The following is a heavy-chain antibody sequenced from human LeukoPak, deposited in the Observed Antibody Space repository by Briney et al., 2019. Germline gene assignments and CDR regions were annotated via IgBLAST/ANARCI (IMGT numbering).Heavy chain of an antibody. CDR3: ARATIYDFWSGYYVLGYFDY. CDR1: GGSISSYY. J-gene: IGHJ4*02. CDR2: IYYSGST. D-gene: IGHD3-3*01. Sequence: PSETLSLTCTVSGGSISSYYWSWIRQPPGKGLEWIGYIYYSGSTNYNPSLKSRVTISVDTSKNQFSLKPSSVTAAGTAVYYCARATIYDFWSGYYVLGYFDYWAREPWSPSPQ. V-gene: IGHV4-59*01.